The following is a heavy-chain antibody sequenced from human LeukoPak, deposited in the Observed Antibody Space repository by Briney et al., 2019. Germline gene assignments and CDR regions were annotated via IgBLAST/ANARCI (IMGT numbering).Heavy chain of an antibody. CDR2: ISAYNGNT. CDR3: ARDQHCTNGVCTNFDY. CDR1: GYTFTSYY. V-gene: IGHV1-18*04. J-gene: IGHJ4*02. D-gene: IGHD2-8*01. Sequence: GASVKVSCKASGYTFTSYYMYWVRQAPGQGLEWMGWISAYNGNTNYAQKLQGRVTMTTDTSTSTAYMELRSLRSDDTAVYYCARDQHCTNGVCTNFDYWGQGTLVTVSS.